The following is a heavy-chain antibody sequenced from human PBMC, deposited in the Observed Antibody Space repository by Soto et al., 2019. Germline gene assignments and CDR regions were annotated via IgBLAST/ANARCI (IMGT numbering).Heavy chain of an antibody. V-gene: IGHV1-24*01. J-gene: IGHJ5*02. CDR3: ATGQLGNYFDP. Sequence: ASVKVSCKASGYTFTSYGIPWVRQAPGKGPEWMGGFVPEHGQAIYAQNFQGRVTMTEDTSTDTAYMELSSLTSEDTAVYFCATGQLGNYFDPWGLGTLVTVS. CDR2: FVPEHGQA. CDR1: GYTFTSYG. D-gene: IGHD6-13*01.